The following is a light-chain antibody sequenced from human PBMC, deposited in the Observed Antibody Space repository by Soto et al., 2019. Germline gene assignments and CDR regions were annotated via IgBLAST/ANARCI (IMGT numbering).Light chain of an antibody. CDR3: AAWDASLNGYV. CDR2: SNN. CDR1: ISNIGSNT. Sequence: QSLLTLAPCASGTPGQRVTISCSGSISNIGSNTVNLYQQLPGTAPKLLIYSNNQLPSWVPDRFSGSKSATSASLAISGLQSEDEADYYCAAWDASLNGYVFGTGTKVTVL. V-gene: IGLV1-44*01. J-gene: IGLJ1*01.